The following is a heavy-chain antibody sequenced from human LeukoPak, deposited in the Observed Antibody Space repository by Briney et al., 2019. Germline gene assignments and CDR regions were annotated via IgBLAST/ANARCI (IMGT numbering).Heavy chain of an antibody. Sequence: ASVKVSCKASGYTFTSYGISWVRQAPGQGLEWMGWISAYNGNTNYAQKLQGRVTMTTDKSTSTAYMELSSLRSEDTAVYYCARVEEYYGSGSYVPFWGQGTLVTVSS. CDR2: ISAYNGNT. J-gene: IGHJ4*02. CDR1: GYTFTSYG. D-gene: IGHD3-10*01. CDR3: ARVEEYYGSGSYVPF. V-gene: IGHV1-18*01.